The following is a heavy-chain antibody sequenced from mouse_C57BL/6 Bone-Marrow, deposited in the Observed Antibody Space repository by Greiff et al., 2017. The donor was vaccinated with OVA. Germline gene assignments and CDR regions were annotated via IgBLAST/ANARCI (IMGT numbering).Heavy chain of an antibody. CDR1: GFTFSSYT. V-gene: IGHV5-9*01. Sequence: EVQLMASWGGLVKPGGSLKLSCAASGFTFSSYTMSWVRQTPEKRLEWVATISGGGGNTYYPDSVKGRFTSSRDNAKNILYLQMSSLRSEDTALYYCARHDPWYFDVWGTGTTVTVSS. CDR2: ISGGGGNT. J-gene: IGHJ1*03. CDR3: ARHDPWYFDV.